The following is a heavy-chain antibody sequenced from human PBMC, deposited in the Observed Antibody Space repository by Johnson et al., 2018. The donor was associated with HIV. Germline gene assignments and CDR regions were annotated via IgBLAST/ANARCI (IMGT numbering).Heavy chain of an antibody. CDR3: ARAQLLADDAFNK. Sequence: QVLLVESGGGLVQPGGSLRLSCAASGFTFSDYYMSWIRQTPGKGLEWVSYISSSGTPVYSADSVKGRFSISRDNAKHSLYLQMNSLRVEDTAIYYCARAQLLADDAFNKWGQGTMVTVSS. CDR2: ISSSGTPV. J-gene: IGHJ3*02. D-gene: IGHD6-6*01. V-gene: IGHV3-11*04. CDR1: GFTFSDYY.